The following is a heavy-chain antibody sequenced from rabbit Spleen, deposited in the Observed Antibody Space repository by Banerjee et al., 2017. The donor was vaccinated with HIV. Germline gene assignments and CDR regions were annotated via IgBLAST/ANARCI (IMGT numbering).Heavy chain of an antibody. CDR3: VRGASSSGYYSL. J-gene: IGHJ4*01. CDR1: GFDFSKYG. CDR2: IDLVFGST. D-gene: IGHD1-1*01. V-gene: IGHV1S47*01. Sequence: QEQLVESGGGLIQPGGSLKLSCKASGFDFSKYGVSWVRQAPGKGLEWIGYIDLVFGSTYYATWANGRFTISSHNAQNTLYLQLNSLTAADTAIYFCVRGASSSGYYSLWGPGALVTVS.